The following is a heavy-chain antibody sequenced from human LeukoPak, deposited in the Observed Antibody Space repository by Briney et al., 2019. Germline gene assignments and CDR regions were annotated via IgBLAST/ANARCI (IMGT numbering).Heavy chain of an antibody. J-gene: IGHJ4*02. V-gene: IGHV4-4*02. CDR1: GGSISSDKW. D-gene: IGHD6-6*01. Sequence: SETLSLTCAVSGGSISSDKWWTWVRQPPGRGLEWIGEVHHRKNTNYSPSLKSRVTISVDKSKNQFSLRLSSVTAADTAAYFCARENWRSKSIDFDSWGQGTLVTVSS. CDR2: VHHRKNT. CDR3: ARENWRSKSIDFDS.